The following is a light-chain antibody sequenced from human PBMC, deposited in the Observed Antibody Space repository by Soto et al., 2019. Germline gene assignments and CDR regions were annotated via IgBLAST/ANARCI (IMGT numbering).Light chain of an antibody. J-gene: IGKJ4*01. V-gene: IGKV3-15*01. Sequence: EIVMTQSAATLSVSPGERATLSCRASQSVSSNLAWYQQKPGQAPRLLIYGASTRATGIPARFSGSESGTEFTITISRLQSEEFVVDYSKKYKNWPLTFGGGTKVEIK. CDR1: QSVSSN. CDR3: KKYKNWPLT. CDR2: GAS.